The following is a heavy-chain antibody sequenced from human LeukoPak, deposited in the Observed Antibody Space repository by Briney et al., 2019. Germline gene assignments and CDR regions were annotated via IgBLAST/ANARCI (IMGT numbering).Heavy chain of an antibody. V-gene: IGHV3-48*01. CDR1: GFTFSDYN. D-gene: IGHD3-10*01. J-gene: IGHJ4*02. CDR3: AKDPYYYGSGSIY. Sequence: PGGSLRLSCAASGFTFSDYNMNWVRQAPGKGLEWISYMIPSGSIIYYADSVKGRFTISRDNSKNTLYLQMNSLRAEDTAVYYCAKDPYYYGSGSIYWGQGTLVTVSS. CDR2: MIPSGSII.